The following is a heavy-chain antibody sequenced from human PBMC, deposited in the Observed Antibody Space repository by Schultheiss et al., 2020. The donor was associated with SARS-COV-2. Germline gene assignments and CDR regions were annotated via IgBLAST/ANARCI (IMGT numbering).Heavy chain of an antibody. D-gene: IGHD2-2*01. CDR2: ISAYNGNT. CDR3: ARAGVTAVLYYYGMDV. Sequence: ASVKVSCKASGYTFTSYAMNWVRQAPGQGLEWMGWISAYNGNTNYAQKLQGRVTMTTDTSTSTAYMELRSLRSDDTAVYYCARAGVTAVLYYYGMDVWGQGTTVTVSS. V-gene: IGHV1-18*01. J-gene: IGHJ6*02. CDR1: GYTFTSYA.